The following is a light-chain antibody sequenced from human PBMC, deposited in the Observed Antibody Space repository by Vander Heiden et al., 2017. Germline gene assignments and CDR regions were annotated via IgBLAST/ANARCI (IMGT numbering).Light chain of an antibody. CDR2: SAS. CDR3: QQSYSVPLT. Sequence: DIQMTQSPSSLSASVGDRVTITCRASQSISSYLNWYQQKPGKAPNLLIYSASTLQSGGPSRFSGSGSGTDFILTISSLQPEDFATYYCQQSYSVPLTFGGGTKVEI. V-gene: IGKV1-39*01. J-gene: IGKJ4*01. CDR1: QSISSY.